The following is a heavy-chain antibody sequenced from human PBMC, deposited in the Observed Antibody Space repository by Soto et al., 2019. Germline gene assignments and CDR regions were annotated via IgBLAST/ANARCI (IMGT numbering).Heavy chain of an antibody. CDR3: AKHEGYCSTTTCSNFDY. D-gene: IGHD2-2*01. CDR1: GFTFTSYW. J-gene: IGHJ4*02. Sequence: QSLKISSKGSGFTFTSYWIAWVRQMPGKRLEWMGIIYPGDSDSSYSPSFQGQVTISADKSINTAYLHWSSLKASDTAIYYCAKHEGYCSTTTCSNFDYWGQGTLVTVSS. CDR2: IYPGDSDS. V-gene: IGHV5-51*01.